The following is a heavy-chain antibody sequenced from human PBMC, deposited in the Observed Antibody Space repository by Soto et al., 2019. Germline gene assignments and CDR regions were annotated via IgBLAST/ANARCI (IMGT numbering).Heavy chain of an antibody. D-gene: IGHD1-1*01. CDR1: GGSFSGYY. V-gene: IGHV4-34*01. J-gene: IGHJ4*02. CDR2: INHSGST. Sequence: SETLSLTCAVYGGSFSGYYWSWIRQPPGKGLEWIGEINHSGSTNYNPSLKSRVTISVDTSKNQFSLKLSSVTAADTAVYYCARNRAWNYFDYWGQGTLVTVSS. CDR3: ARNRAWNYFDY.